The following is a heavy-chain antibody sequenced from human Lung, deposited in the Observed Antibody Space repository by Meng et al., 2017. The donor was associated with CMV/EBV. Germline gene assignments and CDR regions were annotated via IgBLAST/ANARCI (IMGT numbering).Heavy chain of an antibody. V-gene: IGHV3-11*04. J-gene: IGHJ6*02. CDR2: ISSSGSTI. Sequence: GESXKISCAASGFTFSDYYMSWIRQAPGKGLEWVSYISSSGSTIYYADSVKGRFTISRDNAKNSLYLQMNSLRAEDTAVYYCARDAVGHYYGMDVWGQGTTVTVSS. D-gene: IGHD3-16*01. CDR3: ARDAVGHYYGMDV. CDR1: GFTFSDYY.